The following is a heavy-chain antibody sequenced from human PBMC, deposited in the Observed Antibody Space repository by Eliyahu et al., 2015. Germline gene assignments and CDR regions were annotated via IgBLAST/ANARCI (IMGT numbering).Heavy chain of an antibody. D-gene: IGHD4-23*01. V-gene: IGHV2-70*04. J-gene: IGHJ4*02. CDR1: GFXLTTSGVR. Sequence: QVTLKESGPALVKPTQTLTLTCTFSGFXLTTSGVRISWIRQPPGKALEWLALIDWADDKFYITSLKTRLTISKDTSKNQVVLTMTNVDPMDTATYYCARIRADNGGHYDYWGQGTLVTVSS. CDR3: ARIRADNGGHYDY. CDR2: IDWADDK.